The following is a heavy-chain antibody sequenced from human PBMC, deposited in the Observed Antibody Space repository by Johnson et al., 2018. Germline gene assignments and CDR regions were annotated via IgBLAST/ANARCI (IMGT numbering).Heavy chain of an antibody. CDR2: IWYDGSNK. CDR1: GFTFSSYG. Sequence: VQLVESGGGVVQPGRSLRLSCAASGFTFSSYGMHWVRQAPGKGLEWVAVIWYDGSNKYYADSVKGRFTISRDNSKNTLYLQMNSLRAEDTAVYYWARARSWGIQLYYYYYGMDVWGQGTTVTVSS. V-gene: IGHV3-33*01. D-gene: IGHD5-18*01. CDR3: ARARSWGIQLYYYYYGMDV. J-gene: IGHJ6*02.